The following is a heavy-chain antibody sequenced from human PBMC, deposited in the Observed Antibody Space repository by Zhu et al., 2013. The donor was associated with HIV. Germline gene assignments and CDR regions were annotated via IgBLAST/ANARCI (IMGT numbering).Heavy chain of an antibody. Sequence: QVQLVQSGAEVKKPGASVKLSCKASGFTFSNYAMHWVRQAPGQRLEWMGWINAGNGNTRYLQKFQDRVTITRDTSASTAYMELSSLTSEDTAVYYCAPSPYTGGWPQPPGVWGQGTTVTVSS. V-gene: IGHV1-3*01. CDR2: INAGNGNT. CDR1: GFTFSNYA. D-gene: IGHD6-19*01. J-gene: IGHJ6*02. CDR3: APSPYTGGWPQPPGV.